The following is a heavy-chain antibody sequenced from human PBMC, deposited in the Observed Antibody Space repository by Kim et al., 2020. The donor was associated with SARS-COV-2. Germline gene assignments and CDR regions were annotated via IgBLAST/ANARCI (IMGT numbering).Heavy chain of an antibody. J-gene: IGHJ4*02. D-gene: IGHD3-10*01. CDR3: ARRLLWFRD. V-gene: IGHV3-53*01. Sequence: GITYYADSVKGRFTISRDNSKNPLYLQMNCLRAEDTAVYYCARRLLWFRDWGQGTLVTVAS. CDR2: GIT.